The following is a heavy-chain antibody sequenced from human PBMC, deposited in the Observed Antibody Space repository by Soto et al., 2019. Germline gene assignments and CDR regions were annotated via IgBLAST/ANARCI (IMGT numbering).Heavy chain of an antibody. V-gene: IGHV3-11*05. D-gene: IGHD6-13*01. CDR1: GFTFSDYY. CDR3: ASLIAAAGTDDY. J-gene: IGHJ4*02. Sequence: QVQLVESGGGLVKPGGSLRLSCAASGFTFSDYYMSWIRQAPGKGLEWVSYISSSSSYTNYADSVKGRFTISRDNAKNSLYLQMNSLRAEDTAVYYCASLIAAAGTDDYWGQGTLVTVSS. CDR2: ISSSSSYT.